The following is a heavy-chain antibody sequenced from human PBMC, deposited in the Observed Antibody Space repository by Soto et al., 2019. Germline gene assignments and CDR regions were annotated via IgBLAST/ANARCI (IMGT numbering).Heavy chain of an antibody. Sequence: EVQLVESGGGLVQPGEALRLACAASGFSIRKYWMHWVRQAPWKGPVWVSYISGDGTTTDYAGSVKGRFTISRDNAKNTLFLQMDSLRVEDTAIYFCAIQDCTNDVCLEAAVTVGGALEYWGRGAQVTVSS. V-gene: IGHV3-74*01. CDR1: GFSIRKYW. CDR2: ISGDGTTT. CDR3: AIQDCTNDVCLEAAVTVGGALEY. D-gene: IGHD2-8*01. J-gene: IGHJ4*02.